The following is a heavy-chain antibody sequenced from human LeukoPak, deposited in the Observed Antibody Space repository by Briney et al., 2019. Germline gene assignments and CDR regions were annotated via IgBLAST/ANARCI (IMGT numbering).Heavy chain of an antibody. J-gene: IGHJ4*02. D-gene: IGHD1-26*01. CDR3: AFAHRGSYYFDY. Sequence: PGGSLRLSCAASGFTFSSYWMHWVRQAPGKGLVWVSRINSDGSSTSYADSVKGRFTISRDNAKNTLYLQMNSLRAEDTAVYYCAFAHRGSYYFDYWGQGTLVTVSS. V-gene: IGHV3-74*01. CDR2: INSDGSST. CDR1: GFTFSSYW.